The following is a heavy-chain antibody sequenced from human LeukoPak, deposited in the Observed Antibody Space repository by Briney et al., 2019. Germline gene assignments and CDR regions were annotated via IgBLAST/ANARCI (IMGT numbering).Heavy chain of an antibody. J-gene: IGHJ4*02. Sequence: PSETLSLTCTVSGGSISRYYWSWIRQPPGKGLEWIGYIYYSGSTNYNPSLKSRVTISVDTSKNQFSLKLSSVTAADTAVYYCARHRPLWVGETNRYLDSWGQGTLVTVSS. CDR3: ARHRPLWVGETNRYLDS. V-gene: IGHV4-59*08. CDR1: GGSISRYY. CDR2: IYYSGST. D-gene: IGHD3-10*01.